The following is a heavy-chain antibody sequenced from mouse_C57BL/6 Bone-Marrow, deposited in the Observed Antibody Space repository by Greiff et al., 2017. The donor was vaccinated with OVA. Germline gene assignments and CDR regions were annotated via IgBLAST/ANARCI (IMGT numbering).Heavy chain of an antibody. CDR1: GYAFSSSW. V-gene: IGHV1-82*01. J-gene: IGHJ2*01. D-gene: IGHD2-4*01. CDR2: IYPGDGDT. Sequence: SGPELVKPGASVKISCKASGYAFSSSWMNWVKQRPGKGLEWIGRIYPGDGDTNYNGKFKGKATLTADKSSSTAYMQLSSLTSEYSAVYFCARGGLRRGGYWGQGTTLTVSS. CDR3: ARGGLRRGGY.